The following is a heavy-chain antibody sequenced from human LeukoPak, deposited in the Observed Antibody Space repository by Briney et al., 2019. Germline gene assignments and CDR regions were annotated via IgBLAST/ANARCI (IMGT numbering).Heavy chain of an antibody. CDR3: ARASTPTEFDY. Sequence: GGSLRLSCAASGFTFSSYSMNWVRQAPGEGLEWVSSISSSSSYIYYADSVKGRFTISRDNAKNSLYLQMNSLRAEDTAVYYCARASTPTEFDYWGQGTLVTVSS. CDR1: GFTFSSYS. CDR2: ISSSSSYI. V-gene: IGHV3-21*01. J-gene: IGHJ4*02.